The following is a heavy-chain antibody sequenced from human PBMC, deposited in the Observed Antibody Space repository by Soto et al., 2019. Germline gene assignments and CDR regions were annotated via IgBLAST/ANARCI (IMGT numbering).Heavy chain of an antibody. J-gene: IGHJ6*03. CDR2: ISWNSGSI. CDR1: GFTFDDYA. Sequence: GGSLRLSCAASGFTFDDYAMHWVRQAPGKGLEWVSGISWNSGSIGYADSVKGRFTISRDNAKNSLYLQMNSLRAEDTALYYCAKELSSIAARPDYYYYYMDVWGKGTTVTVSS. V-gene: IGHV3-9*01. CDR3: AKELSSIAARPDYYYYYMDV. D-gene: IGHD6-6*01.